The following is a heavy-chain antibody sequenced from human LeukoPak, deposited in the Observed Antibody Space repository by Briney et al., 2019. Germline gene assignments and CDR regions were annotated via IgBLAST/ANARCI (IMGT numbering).Heavy chain of an antibody. J-gene: IGHJ4*02. CDR2: ISGSGAST. CDR1: GFPFSSYA. CDR3: AKSRSSSSASCYNY. V-gene: IGHV3-23*01. D-gene: IGHD2-2*02. Sequence: GGSLRLSCAASGFPFSSYAMNWVRQAPGKGLEWVSAISGSGASTYYADSVKDRFTLSRDDSKNTLYLQMNGLRAEDTAVYYCAKSRSSSSASCYNYWGQGTLVTVSS.